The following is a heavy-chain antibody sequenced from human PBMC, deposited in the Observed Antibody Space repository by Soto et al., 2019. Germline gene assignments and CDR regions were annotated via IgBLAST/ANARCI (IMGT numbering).Heavy chain of an antibody. D-gene: IGHD3-16*01. CDR2: ILPIFGTP. V-gene: IGHV1-69*13. Sequence: ASLKVSCKASGDSFSNYAFTWVRQPRGQGLEWMGGILPIFGTPTYAPRFLGRVTITADESTSTAYMDLSNLTSEDTAVYFCARVPPPFDFYYAMAVWGQGTTVTV. CDR1: GDSFSNYA. J-gene: IGHJ6*02. CDR3: ARVPPPFDFYYAMAV.